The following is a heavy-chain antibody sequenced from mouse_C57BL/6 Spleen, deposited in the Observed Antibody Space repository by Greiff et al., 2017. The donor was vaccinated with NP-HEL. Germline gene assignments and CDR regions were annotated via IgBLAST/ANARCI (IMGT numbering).Heavy chain of an antibody. CDR2: ISYDGSN. CDR3: ARTFDY. Sequence: EVKLQESGPGLVKPSQSLSLTCSVTGYSITSGYYWNWIRQFPGNKLEWMGYISYDGSNNYNPSLKNRISITRDTSKNQFFLKLNSVTTEDTATYYCARTFDYWAKAPLSQSPQ. J-gene: IGHJ2*01. CDR1: GYSITSGYY. V-gene: IGHV3-6*01.